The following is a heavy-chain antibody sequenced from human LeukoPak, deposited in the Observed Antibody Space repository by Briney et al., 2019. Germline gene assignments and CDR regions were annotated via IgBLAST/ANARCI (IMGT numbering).Heavy chain of an antibody. CDR2: LYSSGDTR. D-gene: IGHD1-14*01. CDR1: GYRFTSYD. J-gene: IGHJ4*02. V-gene: IGHV1-46*01. CDR3: ARETPDAYCFDY. Sequence: ASVKVSCKASGYRFTSYDMHWVRQAPGQGLEWIGILYSSGDTRIHAQNFQGRVTMTRDTSTTTFYIELSSLGSDDTAVYYCARETPDAYCFDYWGQGTLVTVSS.